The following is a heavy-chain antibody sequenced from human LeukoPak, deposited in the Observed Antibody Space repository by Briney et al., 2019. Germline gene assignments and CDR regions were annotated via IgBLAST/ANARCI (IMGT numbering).Heavy chain of an antibody. CDR1: GYTFTSYG. V-gene: IGHV1-8*03. Sequence: ASVKVSCKASGYTFTSYGISWVRQAPGQGLEWMGWMNPNSGNTGYAQKFQGRVTITRNTSISTAYMELSSLRSEDTAVYYCAATGYSSSWYLMNWFDPWGQGTLVTVSS. CDR3: AATGYSSSWYLMNWFDP. CDR2: MNPNSGNT. D-gene: IGHD6-13*01. J-gene: IGHJ5*02.